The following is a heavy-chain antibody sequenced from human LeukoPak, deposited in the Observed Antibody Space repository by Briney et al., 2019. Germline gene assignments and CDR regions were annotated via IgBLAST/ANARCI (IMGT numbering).Heavy chain of an antibody. CDR1: GGSFSGYY. V-gene: IGHV4-34*01. CDR3: ARVPGYGDYVGY. D-gene: IGHD4-17*01. Sequence: SETLSLTCAVYGGSFSGYYWSWIRQPPGKGLEWIGEINHSGSTNYNPPLKSRVTISVDTSKNQFSLKLSSVTAADTAVYYCARVPGYGDYVGYWGQGTLDTVSS. CDR2: INHSGST. J-gene: IGHJ4*02.